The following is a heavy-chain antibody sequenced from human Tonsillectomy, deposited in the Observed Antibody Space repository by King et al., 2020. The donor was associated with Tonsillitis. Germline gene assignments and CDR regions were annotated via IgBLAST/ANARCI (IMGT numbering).Heavy chain of an antibody. D-gene: IGHD5-12*01. CDR3: AASRVATTPTGPSDY. V-gene: IGHV1-58*02. CDR1: GFTFTSSA. Sequence: LQLVQSGPEVKKPGTSVKVSCKASGFTFTSSAMQWVRQARGQRLEWIGWIVVGSGNTNYAKKFQERVTITRDMSTSTAYMELSSLRSEDTAVYYCAASRVATTPTGPSDYWGQGTLVTVSS. J-gene: IGHJ4*02. CDR2: IVVGSGNT.